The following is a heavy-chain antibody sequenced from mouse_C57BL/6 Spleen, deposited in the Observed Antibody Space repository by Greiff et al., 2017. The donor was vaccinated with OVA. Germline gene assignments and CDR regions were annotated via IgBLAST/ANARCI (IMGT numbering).Heavy chain of an antibody. Sequence: VHVKQSGAELVRPGASVKLSCTASGFHIKDYYMHWVKQRPEQGLEWIGRIDPEDGDTEYAPKFQGKATMTADTSSNTAYLQLSSLTSEDTAVYYCTTQVYYGNYVDYWGQGTTLTVSS. V-gene: IGHV14-1*01. CDR3: TTQVYYGNYVDY. D-gene: IGHD2-1*01. CDR1: GFHIKDYY. J-gene: IGHJ2*01. CDR2: IDPEDGDT.